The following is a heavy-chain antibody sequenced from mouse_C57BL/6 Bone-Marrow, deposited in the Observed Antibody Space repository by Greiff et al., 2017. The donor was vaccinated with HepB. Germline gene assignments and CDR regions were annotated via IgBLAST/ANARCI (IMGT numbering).Heavy chain of an antibody. CDR2: ISDGGSYT. CDR1: GFTFSSYA. J-gene: IGHJ2*01. CDR3: ARCPVYGSFLYYFDY. D-gene: IGHD1-1*01. Sequence: EVQGVESGGGLVKPGGSLKLSCAASGFTFSSYAMSWVRQTPEKRLEWVATISDGGSYTYYPDNVKGRFTIYRDNAKNNLYMQISHLKSEDTAMYYCARCPVYGSFLYYFDYWGQGTTLTVSS. V-gene: IGHV5-4*01.